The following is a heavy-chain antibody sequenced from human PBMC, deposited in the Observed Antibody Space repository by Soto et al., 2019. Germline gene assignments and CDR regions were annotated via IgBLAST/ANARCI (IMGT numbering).Heavy chain of an antibody. D-gene: IGHD2-2*01. CDR3: ARAILEVRPGLSRRSPFRKTRAPHDYLYYGMDV. J-gene: IGHJ6*02. CDR2: IAGGVDGS. V-gene: IGHV3-23*01. CDR1: GFTVSGYV. Sequence: XVSLRLSCAACGFTVSGYVMSGVRQAPGTGLEWVSSIAGGVDGSYYTDSLKGRFTISRDNSKDTMYLQLDSRRGEDTAIYYCARAILEVRPGLSRRSPFRKTRAPHDYLYYGMDVWGQGTTVTVSS.